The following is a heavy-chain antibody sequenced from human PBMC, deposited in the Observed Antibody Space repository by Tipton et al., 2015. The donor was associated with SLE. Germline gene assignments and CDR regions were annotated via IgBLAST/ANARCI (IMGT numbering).Heavy chain of an antibody. CDR1: GGSISNYY. CDR2: IYHSGYT. D-gene: IGHD3-3*01. Sequence: TLSLTCSVSGGSISNYYWSWIRQPPGKGLEWIGYIYHSGYTNYNPSLKSRVTISVDTSKNQFSLSLSSVTAADTAVYFCARANGRFLELSPPDYWGPGALVTVSA. CDR3: ARANGRFLELSPPDY. V-gene: IGHV4-59*01. J-gene: IGHJ4*02.